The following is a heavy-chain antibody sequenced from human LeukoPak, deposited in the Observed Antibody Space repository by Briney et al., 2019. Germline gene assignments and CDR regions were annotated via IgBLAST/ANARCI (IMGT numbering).Heavy chain of an antibody. CDR3: ARDRVQSLTGALD. CDR1: GFTFSSYA. D-gene: IGHD7-27*01. J-gene: IGHJ4*02. CDR2: ISYDGSNK. Sequence: GGSLRLSCAASGFTFSSYAMHWVRQAPGKGLEWVAVISYDGSNKYYADSVKGRFTISRDNSKNTLYLQMNSLRAEDTAVYYWARDRVQSLTGALDWGQGTLVTVSS. V-gene: IGHV3-30-3*01.